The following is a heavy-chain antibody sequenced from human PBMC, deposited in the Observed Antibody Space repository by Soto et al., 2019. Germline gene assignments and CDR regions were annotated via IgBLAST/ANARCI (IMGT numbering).Heavy chain of an antibody. J-gene: IGHJ6*02. CDR1: GYTFTSYG. CDR3: ARDHEVDTGMVQYCCYDMDV. D-gene: IGHD5-18*01. V-gene: IGHV1-18*04. CDR2: ISAYNGNT. Sequence: ASVMVSCNASGYTFTSYGSSWVRQAPGQGREWMGWISAYNGNTNYAQKLQGKVTMTTDTYTSTAYMELRSLRSDDTAVYYCARDHEVDTGMVQYCCYDMDVWGQGTTVTVSS.